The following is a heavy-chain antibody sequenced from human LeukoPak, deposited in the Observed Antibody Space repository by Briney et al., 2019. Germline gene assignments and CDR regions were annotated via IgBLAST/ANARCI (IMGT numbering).Heavy chain of an antibody. Sequence: PSETLSLTCTVSGYSISSGYHWGWIRQPPGKGLEWIGSIYHSGSTYYNPSLKSRVTISVDTSENQFSLKLRSVTAADTAVYYCARVVQSTDSSGFYLPEYFQHWGQGTLVTVSS. J-gene: IGHJ1*01. V-gene: IGHV4-38-2*02. CDR2: IYHSGST. D-gene: IGHD3-22*01. CDR1: GYSISSGYH. CDR3: ARVVQSTDSSGFYLPEYFQH.